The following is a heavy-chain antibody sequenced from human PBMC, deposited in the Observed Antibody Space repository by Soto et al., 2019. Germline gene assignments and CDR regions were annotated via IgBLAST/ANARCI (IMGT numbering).Heavy chain of an antibody. CDR3: AREGITIFGVVMGLDY. Sequence: SETLSLTCTVSGGSVSSGSYYWSWIRQPPGKGLEWIGYIYYSGSTNYNPSLKSRVTISVDTSKNQFSLKLSSVTAADTAVYYCAREGITIFGVVMGLDYWGQGTLVTVSS. J-gene: IGHJ4*02. CDR2: IYYSGST. D-gene: IGHD3-3*01. CDR1: GGSVSSGSYY. V-gene: IGHV4-61*01.